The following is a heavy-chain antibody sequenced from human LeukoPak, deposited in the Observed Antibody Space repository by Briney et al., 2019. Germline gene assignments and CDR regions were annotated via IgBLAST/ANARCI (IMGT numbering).Heavy chain of an antibody. CDR3: ARLSGATAVGDY. CDR2: IYYSGST. J-gene: IGHJ4*02. Sequence: SETLSLTCTVSGGSISSSGYYWGWIRQPPGKGLEWIGSIYYSGSTYYNPSLKSRVTISVDTSKNQFSLKLSSVTAADTAVYYCARLSGATAVGDYWGQGTLVTVSS. CDR1: GGSISSSGYY. D-gene: IGHD4-23*01. V-gene: IGHV4-39*01.